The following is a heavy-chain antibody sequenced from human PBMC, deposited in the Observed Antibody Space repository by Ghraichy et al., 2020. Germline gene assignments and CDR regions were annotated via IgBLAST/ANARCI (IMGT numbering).Heavy chain of an antibody. Sequence: SETLSLTCTVSGGSISSYYWSWIRQPPGKGLEWIGYIYYSGSTNYNPSLKSRVTISVDTSKNQFSLKLSSVTAADTAVYYCVRDRGVATPLDVWGQGTTVTVSS. CDR2: IYYSGST. V-gene: IGHV4-59*01. CDR1: GGSISSYY. CDR3: VRDRGVATPLDV. D-gene: IGHD5-12*01. J-gene: IGHJ6*02.